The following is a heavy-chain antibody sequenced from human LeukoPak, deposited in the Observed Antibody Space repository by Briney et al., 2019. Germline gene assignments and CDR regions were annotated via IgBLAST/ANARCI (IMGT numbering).Heavy chain of an antibody. J-gene: IGHJ4*02. V-gene: IGHV3-23*01. CDR3: AKGGPAGSCFDY. Sequence: GGSLRLSCAASGFTFSNYWMSWVRQAPGKGLEWVSAISGSGGSTYYADSVKGRFTISRDNSKNTLYLQMNSLRAEDTAVYYCAKGGPAGSCFDYWGQGTLVTVSS. CDR1: GFTFSNYW. D-gene: IGHD2-2*01. CDR2: ISGSGGST.